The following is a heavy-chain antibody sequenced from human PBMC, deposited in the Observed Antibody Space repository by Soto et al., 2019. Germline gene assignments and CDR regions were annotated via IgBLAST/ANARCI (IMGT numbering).Heavy chain of an antibody. V-gene: IGHV4-39*01. J-gene: IGHJ4*02. CDR2: IYYSGST. D-gene: IGHD3-10*01. Sequence: QLQLQESGPGLVKPSETLSLTCTVSGGSISSSSYYWGWIRQPPGKGMEWIGSIYYSGSTYYNPSLNSRVTISVDTSKNQFSLKLSSVTAADTAVYYCARSGSRNIPFDYWGQGTLVTVSS. CDR3: ARSGSRNIPFDY. CDR1: GGSISSSSYY.